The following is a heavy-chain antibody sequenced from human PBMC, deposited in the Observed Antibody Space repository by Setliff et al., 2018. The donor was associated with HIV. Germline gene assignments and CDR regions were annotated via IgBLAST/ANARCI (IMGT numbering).Heavy chain of an antibody. CDR1: GFTFSSCA. V-gene: IGHV3-23*01. D-gene: IGHD3-3*01. CDR2: ISADGERT. J-gene: IGHJ4*02. Sequence: GGSLRLSCAASGFTFSSCAMIWVRQAPGKGLVWVSTISADGERTYYPDSVKGLFTISRDNSNNALHLQMHSLTAEDTAVYYCAKGRVFGAANYFEYWGQVTPVTVSS. CDR3: AKGRVFGAANYFEY.